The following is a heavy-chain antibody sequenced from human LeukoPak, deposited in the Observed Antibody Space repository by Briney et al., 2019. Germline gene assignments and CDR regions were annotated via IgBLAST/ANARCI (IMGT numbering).Heavy chain of an antibody. D-gene: IGHD3-10*01. CDR3: ARGGWYHYDSGSNFDY. J-gene: IGHJ4*02. CDR1: GDSISTYY. V-gene: IGHV4-59*01. Sequence: SETLSLTCTVSGDSISTYYYNWIRQPPGKGLEWIGHTYYSGSTNYNPSLKSRVTISVDTSNNHFSLRLTSVTAADTAVYYCARGGWYHYDSGSNFDYWGQGTLVTVSS. CDR2: TYYSGST.